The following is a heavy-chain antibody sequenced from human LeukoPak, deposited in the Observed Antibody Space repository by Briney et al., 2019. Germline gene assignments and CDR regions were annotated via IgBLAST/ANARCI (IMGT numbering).Heavy chain of an antibody. D-gene: IGHD3-22*01. V-gene: IGHV3-23*01. CDR2: ISGSGGST. J-gene: IGHJ4*02. Sequence: GGSLRLSCAASGFTFSSYAMSLVRQAPGKGLEWVSAISGSGGSTYYADSVKGRFTISRDNSKNTLYLQMNSLRAEDTAVYYCAKAPPLYDSSGYTTRFDYWGQGTLVTVSS. CDR1: GFTFSSYA. CDR3: AKAPPLYDSSGYTTRFDY.